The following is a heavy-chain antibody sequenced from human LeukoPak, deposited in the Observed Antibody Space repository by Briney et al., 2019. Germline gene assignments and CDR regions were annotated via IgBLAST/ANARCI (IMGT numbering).Heavy chain of an antibody. Sequence: GGSLRLSCVASGFVFEDYTMHWVRQVLGKGLEWVSLINYDGTSTYYADSVKGRFTISRDDSKNSLYLQMNSLRTEDTALYYCAKDIWGYDYGNFDYWGQGTLVTVSS. CDR2: INYDGTST. CDR3: AKDIWGYDYGNFDY. CDR1: GFVFEDYT. V-gene: IGHV3-43*01. J-gene: IGHJ4*02. D-gene: IGHD5-18*01.